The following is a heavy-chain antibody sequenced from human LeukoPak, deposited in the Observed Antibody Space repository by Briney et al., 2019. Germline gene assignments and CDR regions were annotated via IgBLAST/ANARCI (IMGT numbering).Heavy chain of an antibody. CDR1: GGSISSYY. J-gene: IGHJ4*02. CDR3: ARLGEYCSGGSCYSGGFDY. CDR2: IYYSGST. V-gene: IGHV4-59*08. D-gene: IGHD2-15*01. Sequence: SETLSLTCTVSGGSISSYYWSWIRQPPGKGLEWIGYIYYSGSTNYNPPLKSRVTISVDTSKNQFSLKLSSVTAADTAVYYCARLGEYCSGGSCYSGGFDYWGQGTLVTVSS.